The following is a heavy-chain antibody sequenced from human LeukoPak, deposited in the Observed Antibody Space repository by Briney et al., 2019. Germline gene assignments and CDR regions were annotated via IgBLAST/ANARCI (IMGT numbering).Heavy chain of an antibody. CDR3: ARDNRRSACYYYYYMDV. Sequence: GGSLRLSCAASGFTFSSYSMNWVRQAPGKGLEWVSYISSSSSTIYYADSVKGRFTISRDNAKNSLYLQMNSLRAEDTAVYYCARDNRRSACYYYYYMDVWGKGTTVTVSS. CDR1: GFTFSSYS. CDR2: ISSSSSTI. V-gene: IGHV3-48*01. J-gene: IGHJ6*03.